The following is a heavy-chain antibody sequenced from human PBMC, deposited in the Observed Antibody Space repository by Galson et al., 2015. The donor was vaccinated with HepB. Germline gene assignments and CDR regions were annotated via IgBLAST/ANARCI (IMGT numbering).Heavy chain of an antibody. V-gene: IGHV1-69*13. D-gene: IGHD5-18*01. J-gene: IGHJ6*03. CDR2: IIPIFGTA. CDR3: ARGHQARLTAMAHGGYYYYYMDV. Sequence: SVKVSCKASGGTFSSYTISWVRQAPGQGLEWMGGIIPIFGTANYAQKFQGRVTITADESTSTAYMELSSLRSEDTAVYYCARGHQARLTAMAHGGYYYYYMDVWGKGTTVTVSS. CDR1: GGTFSSYT.